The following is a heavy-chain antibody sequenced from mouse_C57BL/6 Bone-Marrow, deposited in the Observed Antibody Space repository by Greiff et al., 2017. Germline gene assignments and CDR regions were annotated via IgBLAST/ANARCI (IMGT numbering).Heavy chain of an antibody. J-gene: IGHJ2*01. CDR2: IWSGGST. CDR1: GFSLTSYG. V-gene: IGHV2-2*01. D-gene: IGHD1-1*01. CDR3: ASNYGSSYVPYY. Sequence: QVHVKQSGPGLVQPSQSLSITCTVSGFSLTSYGVHWVRQSPGKGLEWLGVIWSGGSTDYNAAFISRLSISKDNSKSQVFFKMNSLQADYTAIYYCASNYGSSYVPYYWGQGTTLTVSS.